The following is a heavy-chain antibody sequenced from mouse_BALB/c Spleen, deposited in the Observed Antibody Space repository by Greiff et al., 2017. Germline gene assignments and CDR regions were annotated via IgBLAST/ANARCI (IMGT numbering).Heavy chain of an antibody. J-gene: IGHJ3*01. D-gene: IGHD1-1*01. CDR3: ARSDGSPWFAY. CDR1: GYSITSDYA. CDR2: ISYSGST. V-gene: IGHV3-2*02. Sequence: DVKLQESGPGLVKPSQSLSLTCTVTGYSITSDYAWDWIRQFPGNKLEWMGYISYSGSTSYNPSLKSRISITRDTSKNQFFLQLNSVTTEDTATYYCARSDGSPWFAYWGQGTLVTVSA.